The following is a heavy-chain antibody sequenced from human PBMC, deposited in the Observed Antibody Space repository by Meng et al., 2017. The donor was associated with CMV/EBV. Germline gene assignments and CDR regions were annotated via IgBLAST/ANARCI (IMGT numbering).Heavy chain of an antibody. CDR2: IIPIFGTA. D-gene: IGHD2-2*02. V-gene: IGHV1-69*05. Sequence: SVKVSCKASGGTFSSYAISWVRQAPGQGLEWMGGIIPIFGTANYAQKFQGRVTITTDESTSTAYMELISLRSEDTAVYYCARDCSSTSCYMEELNWFDPWGQGTLVTVSS. CDR3: ARDCSSTSCYMEELNWFDP. J-gene: IGHJ5*02. CDR1: GGTFSSYA.